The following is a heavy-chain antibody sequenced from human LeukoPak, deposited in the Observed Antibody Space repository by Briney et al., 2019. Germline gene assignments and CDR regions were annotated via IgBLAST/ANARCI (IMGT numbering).Heavy chain of an antibody. Sequence: SETLSLTCSVSGASMSGSNYYWGWIRQPPGKGLEWIGSIYYSGSTYYNPSLKSRVTISVDTSKNQFSLKLNSVTAADTAVYYCARQTGSGLFILPGGQGTLVTVSS. CDR2: IYYSGST. D-gene: IGHD3/OR15-3a*01. V-gene: IGHV4-39*01. J-gene: IGHJ4*02. CDR3: ARQTGSGLFILP. CDR1: GASMSGSNYY.